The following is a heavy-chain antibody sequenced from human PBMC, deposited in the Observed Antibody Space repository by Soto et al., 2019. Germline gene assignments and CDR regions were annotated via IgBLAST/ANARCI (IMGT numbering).Heavy chain of an antibody. CDR1: GFTFSNYA. V-gene: IGHV3-23*01. CDR3: AKDISSSWFGGFDY. D-gene: IGHD6-13*01. J-gene: IGHJ4*02. Sequence: GGSLRLSCVASGFTFSNYAMSWVRQAPGKGLEWVSGIRSSGGGTYYADSVKGRFTISRDNSKNTLYLQMNSLSAEDTAVYYCAKDISSSWFGGFDYWGQGTLVTVSS. CDR2: IRSSGGGT.